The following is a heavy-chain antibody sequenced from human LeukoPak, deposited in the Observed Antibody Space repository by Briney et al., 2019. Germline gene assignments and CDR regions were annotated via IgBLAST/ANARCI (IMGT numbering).Heavy chain of an antibody. CDR1: GGSISSYY. V-gene: IGHV4-59*08. Sequence: SETLSLTCTVSGGSISSYYWSWILQPPGKGLEWIGYIYYSGSTNYNPSLKSRVTISIDTSKNQFSLKLSSVTAADTAVYYCARRNYGDYWGQGTLATVSS. CDR3: ARRNYGDY. J-gene: IGHJ4*02. CDR2: IYYSGST. D-gene: IGHD4-11*01.